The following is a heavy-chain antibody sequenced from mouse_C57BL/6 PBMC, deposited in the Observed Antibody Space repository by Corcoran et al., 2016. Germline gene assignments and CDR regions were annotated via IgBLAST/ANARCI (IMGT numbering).Heavy chain of an antibody. CDR1: GYTFTDYY. CDR2: INPNNGGT. Sequence: EVQLQQSGPELVKPGASVKISCKASGYTFTDYYMNWVKQSHGKSLEWIGDINPNNGGTSYNQKFKSKATLTVDKSSSTAYMELSSLTSEDYAVYYCARSGHDAMDYWGQGTSVTVSS. CDR3: ARSGHDAMDY. J-gene: IGHJ4*01. V-gene: IGHV1-26*01. D-gene: IGHD3-1*01.